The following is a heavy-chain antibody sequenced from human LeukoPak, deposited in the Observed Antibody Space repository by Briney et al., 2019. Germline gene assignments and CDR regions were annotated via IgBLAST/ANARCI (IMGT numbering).Heavy chain of an antibody. CDR1: GGSISSYY. D-gene: IGHD5-12*01. CDR3: ARAFQATIRVFDY. J-gene: IGHJ4*02. V-gene: IGHV4-59*01. CDR2: IYYSGST. Sequence: TSSETLSLTCTVSGGSISSYYWSWIRQPPGKGLEWIGYIYYSGSTNYNPSLKSRVAISVDTSKNQFSLKLSSVTAADTAVYYCARAFQATIRVFDYWGQGTLVTVSS.